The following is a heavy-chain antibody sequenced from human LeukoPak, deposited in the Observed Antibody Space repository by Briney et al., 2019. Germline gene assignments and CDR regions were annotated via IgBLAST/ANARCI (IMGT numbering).Heavy chain of an antibody. CDR3: ARRHCNPANCFLIDY. Sequence: GGSLRLSCAASGFTFSDYYMSWTRQAPGRGLEWVSYITSDSTIFYADSVRGRFTISRDNAKSSLFLQMSSLTAEATAVYYCARRHCNPANCFLIDYWGQGTLVTVSS. J-gene: IGHJ4*02. V-gene: IGHV3-11*01. CDR2: ITSDSTI. D-gene: IGHD2/OR15-2a*01. CDR1: GFTFSDYY.